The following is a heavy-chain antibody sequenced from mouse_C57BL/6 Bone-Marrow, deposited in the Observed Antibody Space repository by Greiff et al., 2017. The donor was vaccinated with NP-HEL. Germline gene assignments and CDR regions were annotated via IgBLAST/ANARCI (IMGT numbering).Heavy chain of an antibody. CDR2: IYPRDGST. J-gene: IGHJ4*01. D-gene: IGHD2-2*01. CDR3: ARETMVTPYYYAMDY. CDR1: GYTFTSYD. Sequence: VQLQESGPELVKPGASVKLSCKASGYTFTSYDINWVKQRPGQGLEWIGWIYPRDGSTKYNEKFKGKATLTVDSSSSTEYMELHSLTSEDSAVYFCARETMVTPYYYAMDYWGQGTSVTVSS. V-gene: IGHV1-85*01.